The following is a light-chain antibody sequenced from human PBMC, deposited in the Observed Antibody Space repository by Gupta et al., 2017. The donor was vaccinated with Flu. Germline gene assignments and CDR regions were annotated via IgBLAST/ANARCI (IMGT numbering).Light chain of an antibody. V-gene: IGKV1-33*01. Sequence: DIHMTQSPSSLSASVGDRVTITCQASQDISNYLNWYQQKPGKAPKLLIYDASNLETGVPSRFSGSGSGTDFTFTISSLQPEDIATYYCQQYYNLPNTFGGGTKLEIK. CDR1: QDISNY. CDR2: DAS. J-gene: IGKJ4*01. CDR3: QQYYNLPNT.